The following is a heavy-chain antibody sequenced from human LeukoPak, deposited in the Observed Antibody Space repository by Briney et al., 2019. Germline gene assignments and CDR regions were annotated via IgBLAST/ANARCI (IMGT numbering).Heavy chain of an antibody. Sequence: PSETLSLTCTVSGGSISSYYWSWIRQPPGKGLERIGYIYYSGSTNYNPSLKSRVTISVDTSKNQFSLKLSSVTAADTAVYYCAGHDSSGYYYEVGYFDYWGQGTLVTVSS. D-gene: IGHD3-22*01. V-gene: IGHV4-59*01. CDR1: GGSISSYY. CDR2: IYYSGST. J-gene: IGHJ4*02. CDR3: AGHDSSGYYYEVGYFDY.